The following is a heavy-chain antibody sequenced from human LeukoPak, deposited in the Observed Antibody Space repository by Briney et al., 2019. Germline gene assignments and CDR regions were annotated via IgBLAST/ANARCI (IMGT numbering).Heavy chain of an antibody. V-gene: IGHV4-38-2*02. CDR2: IYHSGST. Sequence: SETLSLTCTVSAYSISSGDYWGWIRQPPRKGLEWIGSIYHSGSTYYNPSLKSRVTMSVDTSKNQFSLKLTSVTAADTAVYYCARESTVVTQDYWGQGTLVTVSS. CDR3: ARESTVVTQDY. D-gene: IGHD4-23*01. CDR1: AYSISSGDY. J-gene: IGHJ4*02.